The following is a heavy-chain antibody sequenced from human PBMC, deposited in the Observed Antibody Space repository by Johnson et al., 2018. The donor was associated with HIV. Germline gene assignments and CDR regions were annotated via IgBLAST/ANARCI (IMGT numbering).Heavy chain of an antibody. D-gene: IGHD1-26*01. Sequence: VQLVESGGGVVRPGGSLKLSCAASGFTFDDYGMSWVRQAPGKGLEWVSLISWDGGNTYYADAVKGRFIISRDNNKNSLYLQMNSLRAEDTALYYCAKDFPKWEDGDAFDIWGQGTMVTVSS. V-gene: IGHV3-43D*03. CDR3: AKDFPKWEDGDAFDI. J-gene: IGHJ3*02. CDR2: ISWDGGNT. CDR1: GFTFDDYG.